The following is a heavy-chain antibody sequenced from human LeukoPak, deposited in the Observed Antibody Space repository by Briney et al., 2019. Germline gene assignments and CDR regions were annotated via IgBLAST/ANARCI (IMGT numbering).Heavy chain of an antibody. CDR1: GFTFSSYA. D-gene: IGHD3-10*01. Sequence: GGSLRLSCAASGFTFSSYAMSWVRQAPGKGLEWVSTISGSGGSTYYADSVKGRFTISRANSKNTLYLQMNSLRAEDTAVYYCAKDRVRQAPYYYGMDVWGQGTTVTVSS. V-gene: IGHV3-23*01. J-gene: IGHJ6*02. CDR2: ISGSGGST. CDR3: AKDRVRQAPYYYGMDV.